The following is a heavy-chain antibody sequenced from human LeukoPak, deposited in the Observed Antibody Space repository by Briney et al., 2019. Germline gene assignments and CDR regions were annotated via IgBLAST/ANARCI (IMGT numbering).Heavy chain of an antibody. V-gene: IGHV3-48*03. CDR1: GFTFSSYE. Sequence: GGSLRLSCAASGFTFSSYEMNWVRQAPGKGLEWVSYISSSGSTIYYADSVKGRFTISRDNAKNSLYLQMNSLRAEDTAVYYCARELKTLRYFDPLVGGLDYWGQGTLVTVSS. J-gene: IGHJ4*02. D-gene: IGHD3-9*01. CDR2: ISSSGSTI. CDR3: ARELKTLRYFDPLVGGLDY.